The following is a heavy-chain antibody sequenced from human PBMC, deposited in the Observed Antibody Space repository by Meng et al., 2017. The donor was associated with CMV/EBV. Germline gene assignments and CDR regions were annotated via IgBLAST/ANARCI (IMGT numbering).Heavy chain of an antibody. V-gene: IGHV1-18*01. CDR2: ISAYNGNT. D-gene: IGHD2-2*02. CDR3: ARSTDDIVVVPAAIKAQVVMDV. J-gene: IGHJ6*02. Sequence: ASVKVSCKASGYTFTSYGISWVRQAPGQGLGWMGWISAYNGNTNYAQKLQGRVTMTTDTSTSTAYMELRSLRSDDTAVYYCARSTDDIVVVPAAIKAQVVMDVWGQGTTVTVS. CDR1: GYTFTSYG.